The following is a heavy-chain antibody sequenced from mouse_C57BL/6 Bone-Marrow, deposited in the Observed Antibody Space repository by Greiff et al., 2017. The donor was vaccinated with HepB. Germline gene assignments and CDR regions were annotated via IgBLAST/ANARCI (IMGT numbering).Heavy chain of an antibody. D-gene: IGHD2-5*01. V-gene: IGHV5-4*01. Sequence: EVQRVESGGGLVKPGGSLKLSCAASGFTFSSYAMSWVRQTPEKRLEWVATISDGGSYTYYPDNVKGRFTISRDNAKNNLYLLMSHLKSEETDMYYCAREDYYSNYRLAYWGQGTLVTVSA. CDR3: AREDYYSNYRLAY. J-gene: IGHJ3*01. CDR2: ISDGGSYT. CDR1: GFTFSSYA.